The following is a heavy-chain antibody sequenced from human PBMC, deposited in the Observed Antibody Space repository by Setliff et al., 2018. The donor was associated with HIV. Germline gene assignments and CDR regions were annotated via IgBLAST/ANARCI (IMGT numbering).Heavy chain of an antibody. CDR2: INHSGST. Sequence: SETLSLTCTVSGDSISSGSYYWSWIRQPPGKGLEWIGEINHSGSTNYNPSLKSRVTISVDTSKNQFSLKLSSVTAADTAVYYCARGHRRITMVRGVSHFDYWGQGTLVTVSS. CDR1: GDSISSGSYY. J-gene: IGHJ4*02. V-gene: IGHV4-39*07. D-gene: IGHD3-10*01. CDR3: ARGHRRITMVRGVSHFDY.